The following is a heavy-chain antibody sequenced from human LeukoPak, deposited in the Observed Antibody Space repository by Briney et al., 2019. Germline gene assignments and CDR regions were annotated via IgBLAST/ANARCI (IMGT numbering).Heavy chain of an antibody. CDR2: FSYSGGT. D-gene: IGHD3-16*01. J-gene: IGHJ4*02. V-gene: IGHV4-59*01. Sequence: PSETLSLTCTVSGGSLNNLFWTWIRHPPGKGLEWIGYFSYSGGTTYNPSLKSRVTISIDTSKNQFSLNLNSVTDADTAVYYCEREGPLGKYYDYWGPGTLVTVSS. CDR3: EREGPLGKYYDY. CDR1: GGSLNNLF.